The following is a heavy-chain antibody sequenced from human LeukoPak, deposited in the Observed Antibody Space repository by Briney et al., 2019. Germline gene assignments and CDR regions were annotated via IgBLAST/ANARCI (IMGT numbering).Heavy chain of an antibody. CDR2: NNPNSGGT. Sequence: ASVKVSCKASGFTFNAYYIHWVRQAPGQGLEWMGWNNPNSGGTNYAQKFQGRVTMTRDTSISTPYMELSRLRSDDTAVYYCARVARRQKQELLWFGERGRNFDYWGQGTLVTVSS. CDR3: ARVARRQKQELLWFGERGRNFDY. CDR1: GFTFNAYY. D-gene: IGHD3-10*01. V-gene: IGHV1-2*02. J-gene: IGHJ4*02.